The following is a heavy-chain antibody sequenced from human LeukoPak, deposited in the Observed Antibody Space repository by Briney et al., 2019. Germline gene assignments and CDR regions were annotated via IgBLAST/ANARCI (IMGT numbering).Heavy chain of an antibody. CDR2: IIPIFGTA. J-gene: IGHJ6*04. CDR1: GGTFSSYA. Sequence: GASLRVSSKASGGTFSSYAISWVRQAPGQGLEWMGRIIPIFGTANYAQKFQGRVTITTDESTSTAYMELSSLRSEDTAVYYCARGNPWFGESGAPVDVWGKGTTVTVSS. D-gene: IGHD3-10*01. V-gene: IGHV1-69*05. CDR3: ARGNPWFGESGAPVDV.